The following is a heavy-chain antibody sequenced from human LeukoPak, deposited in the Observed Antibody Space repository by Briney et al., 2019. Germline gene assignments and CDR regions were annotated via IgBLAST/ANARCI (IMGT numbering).Heavy chain of an antibody. D-gene: IGHD6-13*01. CDR1: GFTVSSNY. Sequence: GGSLRLSCAASGFTVSSNYMSWVRQAPGKGLEWVANIKQDGSDKYYVHSVKGRFTISRDNAKNSLYLQMNSLRAEDTAVYYCGRSIAAAGGYYYYYYMDVWGKGTTVTVSS. CDR2: IKQDGSDK. CDR3: GRSIAAAGGYYYYYYMDV. J-gene: IGHJ6*03. V-gene: IGHV3-7*01.